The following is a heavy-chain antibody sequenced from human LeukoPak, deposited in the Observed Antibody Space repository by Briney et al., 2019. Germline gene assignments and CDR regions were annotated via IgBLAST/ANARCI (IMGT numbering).Heavy chain of an antibody. CDR3: ARDRDSSSWYNYYYMDV. D-gene: IGHD6-13*01. CDR1: GGTFSSYA. J-gene: IGHJ6*03. CDR2: IIPIFGTA. V-gene: IGHV1-69*13. Sequence: ASVKVSCKASGGTFSSYAISWVRQAPGQGLEWMGGIIPIFGTANYAQKFQGRVTITADESTSTAYMELSSLRSEDTAVYYCARDRDSSSWYNYYYMDVWGKGTTVTVSS.